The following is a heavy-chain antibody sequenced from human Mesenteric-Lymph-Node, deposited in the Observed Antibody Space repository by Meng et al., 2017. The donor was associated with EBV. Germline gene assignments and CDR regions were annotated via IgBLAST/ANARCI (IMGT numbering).Heavy chain of an antibody. D-gene: IGHD2-2*02. J-gene: IGHJ5*02. Sequence: QVQLGQYGAEVKKPGSSVKVSGKASGGTFSSYAISWGRQAPGQGLEWMGGIIPIFGTANYAQKFQGRVTITADESTSTAYMELSSLRSEDTAVYYCARGGCSSTSCYSPYNWFDPWGQGTLVTVSS. CDR3: ARGGCSSTSCYSPYNWFDP. CDR1: GGTFSSYA. CDR2: IIPIFGTA. V-gene: IGHV1-69*01.